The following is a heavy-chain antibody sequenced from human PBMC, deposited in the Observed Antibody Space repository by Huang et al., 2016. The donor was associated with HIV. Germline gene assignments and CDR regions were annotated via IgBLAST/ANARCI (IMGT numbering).Heavy chain of an antibody. CDR2: IYYKGST. J-gene: IGHJ6*03. CDR1: GGSIRSSDYH. D-gene: IGHD3-10*01. CDR3: ARHREGPVAYYSGWGSHLNYMDV. Sequence: QLLLQESGPGLVKPSEALALTCAGSGGSIRSSDYHWGGIGSIYYKGSTHYSPSLKVRVTIAVDTSKNLFFLNLTSMTAAGKAVYYCARHREGPVAYYSGWGSHLNYMDVWGRGRTVVVSS. V-gene: IGHV4-39*01.